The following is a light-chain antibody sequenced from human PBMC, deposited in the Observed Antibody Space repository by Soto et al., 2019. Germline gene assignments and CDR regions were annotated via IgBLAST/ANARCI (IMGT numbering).Light chain of an antibody. CDR3: PQCTNRPRR. CDR1: QSVSSY. CDR2: DAS. J-gene: IGKJ1*01. V-gene: IGKV3-11*01. Sequence: LSALVRSTLSCRASQSVSSYLAWFQQKPGQAPRLLIYDASNRATGIPARFSGSGSGTDLTLTISSLQPEDVVGYFCPQCTNRPRRFGQGAK.